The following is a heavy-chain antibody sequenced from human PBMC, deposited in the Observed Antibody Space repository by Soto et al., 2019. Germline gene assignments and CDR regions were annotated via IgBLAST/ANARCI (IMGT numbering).Heavy chain of an antibody. CDR1: GFTFSSYA. Sequence: GGSLRLSCAASGFTFSSYAMSWVRQAPGKGLEWVSAISGSGGSTYYADSVKGRFTISRDNSKNTLYLQMNSLRAEDTAVYYCAKGPYDYIWGSYRYIDYWGQGTLVTVSS. CDR2: ISGSGGST. J-gene: IGHJ4*02. CDR3: AKGPYDYIWGSYRYIDY. D-gene: IGHD3-16*02. V-gene: IGHV3-23*01.